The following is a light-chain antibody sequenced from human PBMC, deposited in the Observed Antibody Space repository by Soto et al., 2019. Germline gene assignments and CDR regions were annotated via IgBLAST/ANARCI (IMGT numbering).Light chain of an antibody. Sequence: EIILTQSPATLYVSPGERATLSCRASQSLTSNLAWYQQRPGQAPRLLIYDTSTRATDIPARFRGSGSGTDFTLTISRLEPEDFAVYHCQQYDYSPCSFGQGTKLQI. V-gene: IGKV3-15*01. CDR3: QQYDYSPCS. J-gene: IGKJ2*04. CDR2: DTS. CDR1: QSLTSN.